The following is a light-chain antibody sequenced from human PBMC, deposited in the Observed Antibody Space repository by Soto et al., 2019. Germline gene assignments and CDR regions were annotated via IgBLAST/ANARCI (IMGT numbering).Light chain of an antibody. CDR1: NNDVGAYPY. V-gene: IGLV2-14*01. J-gene: IGLJ2*01. CDR2: EVT. Sequence: QSALTQPASVSGSPGQSITISCTGTNNDVGAYPYVSWYQQHPGTAPKLVTYEVTHRPSGISDRFSGSKSGNTASLTISGLQAEDESDYYCSSYTTNITPVVFGGGTKLTVL. CDR3: SSYTTNITPVV.